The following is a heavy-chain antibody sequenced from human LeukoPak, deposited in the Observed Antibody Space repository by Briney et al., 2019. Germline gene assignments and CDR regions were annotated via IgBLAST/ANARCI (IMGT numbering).Heavy chain of an antibody. J-gene: IGHJ3*02. CDR3: TTDYYDSSGYPMDAFDI. CDR2: IKSKTDGGTT. Sequence: KTGGSLRLSCAASGFTFSNAWMSWVRQAPGKGLEWVSRIKSKTDGGTTDYAAPVKGRFTISRDDSKNTLYLQMNSLKTEDTAVYYCTTDYYDSSGYPMDAFDIWGQGTMVTVSS. CDR1: GFTFSNAW. D-gene: IGHD3-22*01. V-gene: IGHV3-15*01.